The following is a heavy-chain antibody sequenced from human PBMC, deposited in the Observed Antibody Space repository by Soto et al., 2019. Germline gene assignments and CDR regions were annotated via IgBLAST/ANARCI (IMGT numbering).Heavy chain of an antibody. CDR3: AQTLGSAVAGPGRFDL. V-gene: IGHV1-69*12. CDR1: GGTFNRYA. J-gene: IGHJ2*01. CDR2: ITPMFGIG. D-gene: IGHD6-19*01. Sequence: QVQLVQSGAEVKKPGSSVKVSCKASGGTFNRYAISWLRQAPGQGPEWMGGITPMFGIGNYAQKFQGRVTITANESTTTVHMELSRLTCKDTAVDYGAQTLGSAVAGPGRFDLWGRGTRVIVSS.